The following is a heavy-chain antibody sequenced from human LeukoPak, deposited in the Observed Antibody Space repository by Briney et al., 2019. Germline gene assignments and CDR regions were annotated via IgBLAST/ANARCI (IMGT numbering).Heavy chain of an antibody. CDR1: GFTLTNYW. J-gene: IGHJ4*02. Sequence: GGSLRLSCAASGFTLTNYWISWVRRAPGKGLEWVANIKQDGSEKNYVDSVKGRFTISRDNAKNSLYLQMNNMRVEDTAMYYCAGGTGFIIKDWGQGTLVTVSS. D-gene: IGHD3-9*01. CDR2: IKQDGSEK. V-gene: IGHV3-7*03. CDR3: AGGTGFIIKD.